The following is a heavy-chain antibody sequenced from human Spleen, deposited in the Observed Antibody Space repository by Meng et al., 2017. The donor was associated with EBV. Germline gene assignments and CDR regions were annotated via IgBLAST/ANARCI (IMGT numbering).Heavy chain of an antibody. V-gene: IGHV1-24*01. CDR1: GYTVTQLS. J-gene: IGHJ5*02. CDR3: TTDSKQFDP. D-gene: IGHD1/OR15-1a*01. CDR2: FEREDGET. Sequence: QVLGAQSGAAVKEPGASVKVSCKVSGYTVTQLSIHWVRQAPGEGHEWMGGFEREDGETIYAQKFQGRVTLTEDTSTDTAYLELSSLTSEDTVVDYCTTDSKQFDPGGQGTLVTVSS.